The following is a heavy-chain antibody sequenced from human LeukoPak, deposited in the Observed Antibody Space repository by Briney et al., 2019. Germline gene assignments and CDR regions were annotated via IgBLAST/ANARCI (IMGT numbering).Heavy chain of an antibody. CDR1: GYSISSGYY. Sequence: PSETLSLTCAVSGYSISSGYYWGWIRQPPGKGLEWIGSIYHSGSTYYNPSLKSRVTISVDTSKNQFSLKLSSVTAADTAVYYCARDFGNYGDYLDYWGQGTLVTVSS. CDR2: IYHSGST. D-gene: IGHD4-17*01. J-gene: IGHJ4*02. CDR3: ARDFGNYGDYLDY. V-gene: IGHV4-38-2*02.